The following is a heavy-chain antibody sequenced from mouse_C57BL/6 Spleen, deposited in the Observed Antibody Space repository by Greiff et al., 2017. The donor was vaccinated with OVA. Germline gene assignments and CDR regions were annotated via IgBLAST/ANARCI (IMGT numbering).Heavy chain of an antibody. CDR3: AREGLWAMDY. CDR1: GYTFTSYT. J-gene: IGHJ4*01. D-gene: IGHD3-3*01. CDR2: INPSSGYT. V-gene: IGHV1-4*01. Sequence: VHLVESGAELARPGASVKMSCKASGYTFTSYTMHWVKQRPGQGLEWIGYINPSSGYTKYNQKFKDKATLTADKSSSTAYMQLSSLTSEDSAVYYCAREGLWAMDYWGQGTSVTVSS.